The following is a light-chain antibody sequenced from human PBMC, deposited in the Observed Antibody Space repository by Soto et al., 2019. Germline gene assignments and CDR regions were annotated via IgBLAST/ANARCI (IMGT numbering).Light chain of an antibody. CDR1: QSVLYSSNINTY. CDR3: HQTYSNPLT. J-gene: IGKJ4*01. Sequence: DIVMTQSPDSLAVSLGERATINCKSSQSVLYSSNINTYLNWYQQKPGKAPKLLIFDAASLQNGVPSRFSGGGSRTDFTLTINSLQPEDFATYYCHQTYSNPLTFGGGTKVDIK. V-gene: IGKV4-1*01. CDR2: DAA.